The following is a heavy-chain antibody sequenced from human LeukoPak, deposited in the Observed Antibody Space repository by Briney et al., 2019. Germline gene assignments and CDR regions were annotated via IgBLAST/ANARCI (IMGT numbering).Heavy chain of an antibody. Sequence: GESLRLSCAASGFTFSSYAMSWVRQAPGKGLEWVSAISGSGGSTYYADSVKGRSTISRDNSKNTLYLQMNSLRAEDTAVYYCAKSPPVAGTYSYFDYWGQGTLVTFST. J-gene: IGHJ4*02. V-gene: IGHV3-23*01. CDR1: GFTFSSYA. CDR3: AKSPPVAGTYSYFDY. CDR2: ISGSGGST. D-gene: IGHD6-19*01.